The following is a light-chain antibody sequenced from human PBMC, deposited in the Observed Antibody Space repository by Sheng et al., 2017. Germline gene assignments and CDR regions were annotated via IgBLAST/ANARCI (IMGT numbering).Light chain of an antibody. J-gene: IGKJ1*01. CDR1: QTLGKY. V-gene: IGKV1-39*01. Sequence: DIQMTQSPSSLSASVRDRVTITCRASQTLGKYVNWYQEKPGEAPSLLIYGTSSLATGVPSRFSGSGSGSDFILTIYSLQPEDFATYYCQQSYSVPRTFGQGTKVEIK. CDR2: GTS. CDR3: QQSYSVPRT.